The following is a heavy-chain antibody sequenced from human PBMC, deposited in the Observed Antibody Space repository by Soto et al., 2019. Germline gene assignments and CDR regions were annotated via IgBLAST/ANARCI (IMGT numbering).Heavy chain of an antibody. CDR2: INAGNGNT. V-gene: IGHV1-3*01. D-gene: IGHD5-18*01. J-gene: IGHJ6*02. CDR1: GYTFTSYA. CDR3: ARDLDTAMARVPLNYYYGMDV. Sequence: ASVKVSCKASGYTFTSYAMHWVRQAPGQRLEWMGWINAGNGNTKYSQKIQGRVTITRDTSASTAYMELSSLRSEDTAMYYCARDLDTAMARVPLNYYYGMDVWGQGTTVTVSS.